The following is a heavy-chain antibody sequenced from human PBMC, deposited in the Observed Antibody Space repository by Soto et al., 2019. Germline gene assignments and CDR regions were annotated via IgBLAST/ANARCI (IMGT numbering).Heavy chain of an antibody. CDR3: VRDLNVPYRGPNHGWFDL. V-gene: IGHV3-74*03. J-gene: IGHJ5*02. Sequence: WVSQKKRKGLVWVSRIDHDGSSPTFADSVKGRFTISRDNVKNTMYLQMHSLRAEDTAVYYCVRDLNVPYRGPNHGWFDLWGRGSLVTVSS. CDR2: IDHDGSSP. D-gene: IGHD1-26*01.